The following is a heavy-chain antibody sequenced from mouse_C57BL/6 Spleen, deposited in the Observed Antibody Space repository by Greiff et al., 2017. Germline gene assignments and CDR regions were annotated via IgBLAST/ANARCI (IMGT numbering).Heavy chain of an antibody. Sequence: VKLMESGPELVKPGASVKISCKASGYAFSSSWMNWVKQRPGKGLEWIGRIYPGDGDTNYNGKFKGKATLTADKSSSTAYMQLSSLTSEDSAVYFCAREGEFYAMDDWGQGTSVTVSS. CDR1: GYAFSSSW. V-gene: IGHV1-82*01. J-gene: IGHJ4*01. CDR3: AREGEFYAMDD. CDR2: IYPGDGDT.